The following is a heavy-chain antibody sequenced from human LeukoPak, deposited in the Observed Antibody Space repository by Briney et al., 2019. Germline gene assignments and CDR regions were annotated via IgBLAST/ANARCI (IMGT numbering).Heavy chain of an antibody. Sequence: GGSPRLSCAASGFTFSSYSMNWVRQAPGKGLEWVSSISSSSSYIYYADSVKGRFTISRDNAKNSLYLQMNSLRAEDTAVYYCARDPRGYSYVDYWGQGTLVTVSS. J-gene: IGHJ4*02. CDR2: ISSSSSYI. D-gene: IGHD5-18*01. CDR1: GFTFSSYS. V-gene: IGHV3-21*01. CDR3: ARDPRGYSYVDY.